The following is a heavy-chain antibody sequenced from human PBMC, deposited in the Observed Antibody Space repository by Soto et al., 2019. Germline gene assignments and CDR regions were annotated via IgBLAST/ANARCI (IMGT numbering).Heavy chain of an antibody. D-gene: IGHD3-10*01. CDR2: IIPIFGTA. J-gene: IGHJ6*02. CDR1: GGTFSIYA. V-gene: IGHV1-69*06. Sequence: SVKVSCKASGGTFSIYAISWVRQAPGQGLEWMGGIIPIFGTANYAQKFQGRVTITADKSTSTAYMELSSLRSEDTAVYYCARVYGSGSPMYGMDVWGQGTTVTVSS. CDR3: ARVYGSGSPMYGMDV.